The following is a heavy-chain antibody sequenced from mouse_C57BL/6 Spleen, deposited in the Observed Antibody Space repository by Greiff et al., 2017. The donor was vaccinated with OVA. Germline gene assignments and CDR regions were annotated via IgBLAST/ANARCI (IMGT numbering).Heavy chain of an antibody. Sequence: QVQLQQSGAELVKPGASVKLSCKASGYTFTSYWMHWVKQRPGRGLEWIGRIEPNSGGTKYNEKFKSKATLTVDKPSSTAYMQLSSLTSEDSAVYYWARSQANLGFAYWGQGTLVTVSS. J-gene: IGHJ3*01. CDR2: IEPNSGGT. CDR1: GYTFTSYW. V-gene: IGHV1-72*01. CDR3: ARSQANLGFAY. D-gene: IGHD6-1*01.